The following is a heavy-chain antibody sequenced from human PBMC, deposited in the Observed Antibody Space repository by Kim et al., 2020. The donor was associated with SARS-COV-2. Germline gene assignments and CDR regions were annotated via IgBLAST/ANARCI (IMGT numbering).Heavy chain of an antibody. V-gene: IGHV4-4*07. Sequence: SETLSLTCTVSGGSISKYYWSWIRQPAGKGLEWIGRIYSSGSSNYNPSLRSRVTMSVDTSKNQFSLKLSSVTAADTAVYFCARDESSSRQFDYWGQGTLV. CDR2: IYSSGSS. CDR3: ARDESSSRQFDY. D-gene: IGHD6-13*01. J-gene: IGHJ4*02. CDR1: GGSISKYY.